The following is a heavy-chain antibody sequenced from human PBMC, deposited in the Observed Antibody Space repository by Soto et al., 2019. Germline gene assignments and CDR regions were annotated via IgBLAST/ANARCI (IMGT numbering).Heavy chain of an antibody. Sequence: EVQLLESGGGLVQPGGSLRLSCAASGFTFSSYAMSWVRQAPGKGLEWVSAISGSGGSTYYADSVKGRSTISRDNSKNTLYLQMNSLRAEDTAVYYCAKSPTRYCSSTSCYEFDYWGQGTLVTVSS. D-gene: IGHD2-2*01. V-gene: IGHV3-23*01. CDR3: AKSPTRYCSSTSCYEFDY. J-gene: IGHJ4*02. CDR1: GFTFSSYA. CDR2: ISGSGGST.